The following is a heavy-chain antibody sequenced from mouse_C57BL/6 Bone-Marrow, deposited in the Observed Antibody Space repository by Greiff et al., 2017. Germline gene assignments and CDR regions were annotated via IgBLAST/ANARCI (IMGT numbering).Heavy chain of an antibody. V-gene: IGHV1-64*01. CDR3: ARSVVFAY. J-gene: IGHJ3*01. Sequence: VKQRPGQGLEWIGMIHPNSGSTNYNEKFKSKATLTVDKSSSTAHMQLSSLTSEDSAVYYCARSVVFAYWGQGTLVTVSA. CDR2: IHPNSGST.